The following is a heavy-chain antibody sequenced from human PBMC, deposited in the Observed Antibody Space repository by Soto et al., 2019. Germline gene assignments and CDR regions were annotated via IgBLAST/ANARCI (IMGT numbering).Heavy chain of an antibody. CDR2: ISAYNGDT. Sequence: ASVKVSCKTSGYLFTSCGMNWVRLAPGQGLEWLGWISAYNGDTNYAQKFQGRVTMTTDTSTSTAYMDLRSLRSDDTAVYYCARDTGATNTPHSNDYWGQGTLVTVSS. V-gene: IGHV1-18*01. CDR1: GYLFTSCG. D-gene: IGHD7-27*01. J-gene: IGHJ4*02. CDR3: ARDTGATNTPHSNDY.